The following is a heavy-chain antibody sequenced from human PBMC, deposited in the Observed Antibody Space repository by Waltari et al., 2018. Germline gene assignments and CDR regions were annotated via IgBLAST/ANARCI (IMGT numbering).Heavy chain of an antibody. Sequence: QVQLVESGGGVFQPGRSLRLACAASGFTFSRSGLPWVRQAPGKGLEWVSGIWYDGTTKYYVDSVKGRFTISRDNSKNTLYLQINSLRVEDTAVYFCARDKTGSNYYYGMDVWGQGTTVTVSS. D-gene: IGHD3-10*01. J-gene: IGHJ6*02. CDR1: GFTFSRSG. CDR2: IWYDGTTK. CDR3: ARDKTGSNYYYGMDV. V-gene: IGHV3-33*01.